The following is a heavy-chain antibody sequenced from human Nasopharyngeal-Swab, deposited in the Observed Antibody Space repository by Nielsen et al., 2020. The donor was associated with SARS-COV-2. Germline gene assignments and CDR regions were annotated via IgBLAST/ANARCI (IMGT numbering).Heavy chain of an antibody. CDR2: INHSGST. J-gene: IGHJ6*02. CDR1: GGSFSGYF. CDR3: ARYRQYRGYYYYGMDV. D-gene: IGHD6-13*01. V-gene: IGHV4-34*01. Sequence: SETLSLTCAVYGGSFSGYFWSWIRQPPGKGLEWIGEINHSGSTNYNPSLKSRVTISVDTSKNQFSLRLSSVTAPDTAAYYCARYRQYRGYYYYGMDVWGQGTTVTVSS.